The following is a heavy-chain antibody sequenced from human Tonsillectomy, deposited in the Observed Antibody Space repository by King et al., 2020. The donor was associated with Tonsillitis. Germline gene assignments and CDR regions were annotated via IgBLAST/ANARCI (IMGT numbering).Heavy chain of an antibody. CDR2: IGTAGDT. Sequence: VQLVESGGGLVQPGGSLRLSCAASGFSFSNHDMHCVRQRPGKGLEWVSAIGTAGDTYYPASVKGRFTISRQNDKNSLYLQMNSLRAEDTAMYYCARGDTVSTSPDFWGQGTLVAVSS. J-gene: IGHJ4*02. V-gene: IGHV3-13*01. CDR1: GFSFSNHD. CDR3: ARGDTVSTSPDF. D-gene: IGHD5/OR15-5a*01.